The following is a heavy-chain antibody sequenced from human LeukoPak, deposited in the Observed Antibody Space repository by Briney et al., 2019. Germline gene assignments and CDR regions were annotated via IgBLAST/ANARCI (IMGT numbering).Heavy chain of an antibody. CDR1: GFSFSSYA. J-gene: IGHJ6*03. D-gene: IGHD6-19*01. CDR3: AKVWPKDSSGWLGVYYYYYMDV. Sequence: GGSLRLSCAASGFSFSSYALSWVRQAPGKGLEWVSVISGSGDSTYYADSVKGRFTISGDNSKNTLYLQMNSLRAEDTAVYYCAKVWPKDSSGWLGVYYYYYMDVWGKGTTVTISS. CDR2: ISGSGDST. V-gene: IGHV3-23*01.